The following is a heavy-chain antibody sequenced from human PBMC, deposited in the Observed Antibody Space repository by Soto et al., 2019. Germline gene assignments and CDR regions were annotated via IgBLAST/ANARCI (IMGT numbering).Heavy chain of an antibody. CDR3: VKGEYYYDSSGYYPFDY. CDR2: MNSDGSNT. V-gene: IGHV3-74*01. D-gene: IGHD3-22*01. CDR1: GFTFSKYW. J-gene: IGHJ4*02. Sequence: GGSLRLSCAASGFTFSKYWMHWGRQAPGKGLVWISRMNSDGSNTVYADAVKGRFTISRDNSKNTQYLQMSSLRADDTAVYYCVKGEYYYDSSGYYPFDYWGQGTLVTVSS.